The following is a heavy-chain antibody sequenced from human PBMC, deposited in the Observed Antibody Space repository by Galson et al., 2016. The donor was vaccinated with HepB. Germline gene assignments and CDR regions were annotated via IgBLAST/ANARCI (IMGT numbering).Heavy chain of an antibody. CDR3: AKGDCSTSSCFSLHY. CDR1: GFTFEDYT. CDR2: ISWHSRSI. J-gene: IGHJ4*02. D-gene: IGHD2-2*01. Sequence: SLRLSCAASGFTFEDYTMHWVRQAPGKGLEWVSSISWHSRSIGYADSVNGRFTISRDKAKNSVYLEMNSLRSEEMALYYCAKGDCSTSSCFSLHYWGQGTLVTVSS. V-gene: IGHV3-9*03.